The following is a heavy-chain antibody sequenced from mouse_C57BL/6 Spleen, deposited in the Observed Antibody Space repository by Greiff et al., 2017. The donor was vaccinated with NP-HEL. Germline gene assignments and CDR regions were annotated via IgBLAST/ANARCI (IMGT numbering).Heavy chain of an antibody. CDR3: ARSRVYGSSYDAMDY. V-gene: IGHV1-66*01. D-gene: IGHD1-1*01. Sequence: QVQLQQSGPELVKPGASVKISCKASGYSFTSYYIHWVKQRPGQGLEWIGWIYPGRGNTKYNEKFKGKATLTADTSSSTAYMQLSSLTSEDSAVYYCARSRVYGSSYDAMDYWGQGTSVTVSS. CDR2: IYPGRGNT. J-gene: IGHJ4*01. CDR1: GYSFTSYY.